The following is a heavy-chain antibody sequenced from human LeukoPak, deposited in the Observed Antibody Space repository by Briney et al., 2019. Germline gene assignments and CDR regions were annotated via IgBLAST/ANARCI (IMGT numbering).Heavy chain of an antibody. CDR2: IYYSGST. CDR1: GGPISSYY. J-gene: IGHJ4*02. D-gene: IGHD3-10*01. V-gene: IGHV4-59*01. Sequence: SETLSLTCTVSGGPISSYYWSWIRQPPGKGLEWIGYIYYSGSTNYNPSLKSRVTISVDTSKNQFSLKLSSVTAADTAVYYCARDRGYYGSGVFDYWGQGTLVTVSS. CDR3: ARDRGYYGSGVFDY.